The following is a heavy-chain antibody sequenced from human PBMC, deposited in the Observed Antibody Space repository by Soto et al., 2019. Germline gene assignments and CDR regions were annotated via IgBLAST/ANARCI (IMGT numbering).Heavy chain of an antibody. CDR2: ISGSGGST. Sequence: GGSLRLSCAASGFTFSSYAMSWVRQAPGKGLEWVSAISGSGGSTYYADSVKGRFTVSRDNSKNTLYLQMNSLSAEDTAVYYCAKSSGVLRYFDWLLDYYYGMDVWGQGTTVTVSS. CDR1: GFTFSSYA. D-gene: IGHD3-9*01. J-gene: IGHJ6*02. V-gene: IGHV3-23*01. CDR3: AKSSGVLRYFDWLLDYYYGMDV.